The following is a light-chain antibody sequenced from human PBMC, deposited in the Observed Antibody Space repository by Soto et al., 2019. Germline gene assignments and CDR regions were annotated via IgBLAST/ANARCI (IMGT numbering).Light chain of an antibody. J-gene: IGKJ5*01. Sequence: IALRPSPGTLSLSPGERACLSSPPGNTVHDTCLAWYQQKSGQAPRLLIFGASSRATGIPDRFSGSGSGTDFTLTISSLEPEDFAVYYCQQYGSSPTTFGQGTRLEI. V-gene: IGKV3-20*01. CDR3: QQYGSSPTT. CDR1: NTVHDTC. CDR2: GAS.